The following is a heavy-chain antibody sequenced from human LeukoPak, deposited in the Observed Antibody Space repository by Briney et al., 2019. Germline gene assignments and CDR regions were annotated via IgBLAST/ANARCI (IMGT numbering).Heavy chain of an antibody. J-gene: IGHJ6*03. CDR2: IYTSGST. Sequence: PSETLSLTCTVSGGSISSYYWSWIRQPAGKGLEWIGRIYTSGSTNYNPSLTTRVTMSVDTSKNQFSLTPSSVTPAAPAVYYCARALRNYEVLDYYYYYMDVWGKGTTVTVSS. CDR1: GGSISSYY. CDR3: ARALRNYEVLDYYYYYMDV. V-gene: IGHV4-4*07. D-gene: IGHD4-11*01.